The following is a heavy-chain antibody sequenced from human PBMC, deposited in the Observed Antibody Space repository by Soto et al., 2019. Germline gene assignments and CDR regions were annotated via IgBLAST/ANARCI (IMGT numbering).Heavy chain of an antibody. CDR2: MRSDGSNK. V-gene: IGHV3-33*01. Sequence: GGSLRLSCEASGFIFRNYDMYWVRQGPGKGLEWVALMRSDGSNKYYVDSVKGRFTISRDNSKNMLFLQMDSLRAEDTAVYYCARAHISSEISMPQTFHHWGPGTLVTVSS. CDR3: ARAHISSEISMPQTFHH. CDR1: GFIFRNYD. J-gene: IGHJ1*01. D-gene: IGHD2-2*01.